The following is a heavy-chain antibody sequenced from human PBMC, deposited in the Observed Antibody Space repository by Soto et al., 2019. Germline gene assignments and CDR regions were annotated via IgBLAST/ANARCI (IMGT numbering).Heavy chain of an antibody. V-gene: IGHV3-15*01. CDR1: GFTFTNAW. Sequence: GGSLRLSCAASGFTFTNAWMSWVRQAPGKGLEWVGRIKSKTDGGTTDCAAPVKGRFTISRDDSENTLYLQMNSLKTEDTAVYYCTTEQGYCSGGTCFYHFYGMDVWGQGTTVTVSS. CDR3: TTEQGYCSGGTCFYHFYGMDV. D-gene: IGHD2-15*01. J-gene: IGHJ6*02. CDR2: IKSKTDGGTT.